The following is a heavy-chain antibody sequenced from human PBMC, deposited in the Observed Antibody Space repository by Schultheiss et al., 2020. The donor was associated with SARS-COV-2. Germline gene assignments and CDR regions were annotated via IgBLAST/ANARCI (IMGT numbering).Heavy chain of an antibody. CDR3: ASGLRYFDWSRYYYYGMDV. CDR2: IYYSGST. J-gene: IGHJ6*02. D-gene: IGHD3-9*01. Sequence: SETLSLTCTVSGASIRTISYYWGWIRQPPGKGLEWIGSIYYSGSTYYNPSLKSRVTISVDTSKNQFSLKLSSVTAADTAVYYCASGLRYFDWSRYYYYGMDVWGQGTTVTVSS. CDR1: GASIRTISYY. V-gene: IGHV4-39*01.